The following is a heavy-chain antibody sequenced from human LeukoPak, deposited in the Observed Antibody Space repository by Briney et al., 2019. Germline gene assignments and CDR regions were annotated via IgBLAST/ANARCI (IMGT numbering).Heavy chain of an antibody. Sequence: KPSETLSLTCTVSGGSISSSSYYWGWIRQPPGKGLEWIGSIYYSGSTYYNPSLKSRVTISVDTSKNQFSLKLSSVTAADTAVYYCARSGSGYVYEGYFDYWGQGTLVTVSS. CDR2: IYYSGST. V-gene: IGHV4-39*01. CDR3: ARSGSGYVYEGYFDY. D-gene: IGHD5-12*01. J-gene: IGHJ4*02. CDR1: GGSISSSSYY.